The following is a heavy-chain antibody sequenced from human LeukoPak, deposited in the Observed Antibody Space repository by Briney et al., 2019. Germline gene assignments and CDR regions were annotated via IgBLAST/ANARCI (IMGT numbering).Heavy chain of an antibody. V-gene: IGHV4-39*07. CDR1: GGSISSGSYY. Sequence: SETLSLTCTVSGGSISSGSYYWGWIRQPPGKGLEWIGSIYYSGSTYYNPSLKSRVTISADTSKNQFSLKLSSVTAADTAVYYCARWNHYYGMDVWGQGTTVTVSS. CDR3: ARWNHYYGMDV. J-gene: IGHJ6*02. CDR2: IYYSGST. D-gene: IGHD1-1*01.